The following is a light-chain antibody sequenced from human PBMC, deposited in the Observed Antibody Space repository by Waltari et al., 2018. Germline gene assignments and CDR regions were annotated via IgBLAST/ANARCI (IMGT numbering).Light chain of an antibody. V-gene: IGLV6-57*02. CDR2: ENN. CDR1: SGRIASTT. J-gene: IGLJ3*02. CDR3: QSYDRTNWV. Sequence: NFMLTQPHSVSESPGKTVTISCTGSSGRIASTTLPWYQQRPGSAPTTVIYENNQRPSGVPDRFSGSIDSSSNSASLTISGLKTEDEADYYCQSYDRTNWVFGGGTKLTVL.